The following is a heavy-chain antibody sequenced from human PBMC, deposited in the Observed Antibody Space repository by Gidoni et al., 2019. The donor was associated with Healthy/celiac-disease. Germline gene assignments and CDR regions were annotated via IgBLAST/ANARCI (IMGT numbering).Heavy chain of an antibody. V-gene: IGHV3-15*01. CDR3: TTTPTFIVVVVGATPCGVDY. Sequence: GKGLEWVGRIKSKTDGGTTDYAAPAKGRFTITIDDSKNTLYLEMNSLKNEDTGVYYCTTTPTFIVVVVGATPCGVDYWGQGTLVTVSS. CDR2: IKSKTDGGTT. J-gene: IGHJ4*02. D-gene: IGHD2-15*01.